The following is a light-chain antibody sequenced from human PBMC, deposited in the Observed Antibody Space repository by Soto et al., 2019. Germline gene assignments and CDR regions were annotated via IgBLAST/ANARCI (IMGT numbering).Light chain of an antibody. V-gene: IGKV3-20*01. CDR3: QQYGDST. CDR2: GAS. CDR1: QSFSSTY. Sequence: DIVLTQSPGTLSLSPGERATLSCRASQSFSSTYLAWYQKKPGQAPRLLMYGASSRATGNPDRFSGSGSGTDFTLTISRLEPEDFAVYYCQQYGDSTFGGGNKVEIK. J-gene: IGKJ4*01.